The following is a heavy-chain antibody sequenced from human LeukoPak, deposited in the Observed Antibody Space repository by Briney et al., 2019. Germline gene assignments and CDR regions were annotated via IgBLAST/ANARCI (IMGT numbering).Heavy chain of an antibody. V-gene: IGHV3-23*01. CDR3: AKVGDLYSSSWYFDY. CDR2: ISGSGGST. D-gene: IGHD6-13*01. CDR1: GFAFSSYG. Sequence: PPGGSLRLSCAASGFAFSSYGMSWVRQAPGKGLEWVSAISGSGGSTYYADSVKGRFTISRDNSKNTLYLQMNSLRAEDTAVYYCAKVGDLYSSSWYFDYWGRGTLVTVSS. J-gene: IGHJ4*02.